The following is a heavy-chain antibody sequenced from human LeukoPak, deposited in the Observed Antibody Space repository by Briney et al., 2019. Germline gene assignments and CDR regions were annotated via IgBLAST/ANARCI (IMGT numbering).Heavy chain of an antibody. Sequence: GGSLRLSCTASGFTFGDYAMSWFRQAPGKGLEWVSGINWNGGSTGYADSVKGRFTISRDNSKNTLSLQMNSLRPEDTAVYYCAKVGYFGSGSDFFYHYYMDVWGNGTTVTISS. CDR2: INWNGGST. J-gene: IGHJ6*03. CDR3: AKVGYFGSGSDFFYHYYMDV. V-gene: IGHV3-20*04. D-gene: IGHD3-10*01. CDR1: GFTFGDYA.